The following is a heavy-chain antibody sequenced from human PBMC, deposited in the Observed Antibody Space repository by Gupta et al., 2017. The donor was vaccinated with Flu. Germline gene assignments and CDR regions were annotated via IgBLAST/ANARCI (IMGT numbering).Heavy chain of an antibody. CDR1: SFTSSRSW. D-gene: IGHD5-24*01. Sequence: EERLVESGGGLVQRGGSLRLSCAASSFTSSRSWMTWVRQAPGKGLEWVANIKEDGSVKNYVDSVKGRFTISRDNAKNSLYLQMNSLRVEDTAVYYCARDNGYNQFDYWGQGTLVTVSS. J-gene: IGHJ4*02. V-gene: IGHV3-7*01. CDR2: IKEDGSVK. CDR3: ARDNGYNQFDY.